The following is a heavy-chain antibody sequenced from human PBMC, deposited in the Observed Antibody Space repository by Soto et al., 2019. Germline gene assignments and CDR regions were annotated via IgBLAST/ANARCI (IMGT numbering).Heavy chain of an antibody. CDR3: ARGRPGRGTGGCQIEY. J-gene: IGHJ4*02. V-gene: IGHV3-66*01. CDR2: IYSGGTT. CDR1: GFTVSSNY. D-gene: IGHD2-8*02. Sequence: EVQLVESGGGLVQPGGSLRLSCAASGFTVSSNYMSWVRQAPGKGLESVSFIYSGGTTYYADSVKGRITISRDSSMNAGFRKMNSRRAADTAVYDCARGRPGRGTGGCQIEYWGQGILVIVSS.